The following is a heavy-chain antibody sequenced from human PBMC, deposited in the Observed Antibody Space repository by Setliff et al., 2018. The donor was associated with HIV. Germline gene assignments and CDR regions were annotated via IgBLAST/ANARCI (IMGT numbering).Heavy chain of an antibody. CDR1: GCSISSSSYY. D-gene: IGHD4-4*01. CDR3: AREPDSIPYDY. CDR2: FYYSGNT. Sequence: PSETLSLTCTVSGCSISSSSYYWGWIRQPPGKGLEWIGSFYYSGNTYYNPSLKSRVTISVDASRNQFSLKLSSVTAADTAVYYCAREPDSIPYDYWGQGTRVTVSS. V-gene: IGHV4-39*07. J-gene: IGHJ4*02.